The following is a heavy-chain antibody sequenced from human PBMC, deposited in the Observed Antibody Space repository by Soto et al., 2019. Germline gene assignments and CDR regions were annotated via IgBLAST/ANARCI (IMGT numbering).Heavy chain of an antibody. V-gene: IGHV3-49*04. CDR1: GFIFGDYA. Sequence: PGGSVRLSCTSSGFIFGDYAMRWVRQAPGKGLEWVGFIRSEDYGGTTEYGASVTGRFTISRDDSKSVSYLQMTSRKTEDTAVYLCTRAPEKYRSSSILGDCGRGTLVTRSS. CDR3: TRAPEKYRSSSILGD. CDR2: IRSEDYGGTT. J-gene: IGHJ4*02. D-gene: IGHD6-6*01.